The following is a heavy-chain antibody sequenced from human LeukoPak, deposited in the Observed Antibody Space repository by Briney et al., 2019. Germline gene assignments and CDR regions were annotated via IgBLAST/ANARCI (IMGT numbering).Heavy chain of an antibody. CDR1: GGTFSSYA. CDR3: ASGSALGYCSSTSCYNIDY. Sequence: SVKVSCKASGGTFSSYAISWVRQAPGQGLEWMGGIIPIFGTANYAQKFQGRVTITADESTSTAYMELSSLRSEDTAVYYCASGSALGYCSSTSCYNIDYWGRGTLVTVSS. D-gene: IGHD2-2*02. V-gene: IGHV1-69*13. CDR2: IIPIFGTA. J-gene: IGHJ4*02.